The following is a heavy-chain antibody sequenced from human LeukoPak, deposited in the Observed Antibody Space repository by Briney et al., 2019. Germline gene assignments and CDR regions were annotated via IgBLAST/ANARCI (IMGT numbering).Heavy chain of an antibody. V-gene: IGHV3-48*03. CDR1: GFTFSSYE. CDR2: ISSSGSTI. CDR3: ARGDVVRQKDYYFDY. J-gene: IGHJ4*02. Sequence: GGSLRLSCAASGFTFSSYEMNWVRQAPGKGLEWVSYISSSGSTIYYADSVKGRFTISRDNAKNSLYLQMNSLRAEDTAVYYCARGDVVRQKDYYFDYWAQGPLVTVSS. D-gene: IGHD2-2*01.